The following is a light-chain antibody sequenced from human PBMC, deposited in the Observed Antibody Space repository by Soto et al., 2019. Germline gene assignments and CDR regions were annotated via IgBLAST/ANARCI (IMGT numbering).Light chain of an antibody. CDR3: QQYSNWPLT. CDR1: QTVNNN. Sequence: EIVMTQSPATLSVSPGETATLSCRASQTVNNNLAWYQQKPGQAPRLLIYGASARATGIPARFSGSGSGTEFTLTISSLQSEDFAVYYCQQYSNWPLTFGGGTKVEIK. J-gene: IGKJ4*01. V-gene: IGKV3-15*01. CDR2: GAS.